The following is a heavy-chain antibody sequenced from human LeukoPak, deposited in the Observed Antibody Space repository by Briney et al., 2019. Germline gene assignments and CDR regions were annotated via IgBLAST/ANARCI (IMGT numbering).Heavy chain of an antibody. D-gene: IGHD6-25*01. Sequence: EASETLSLTCAVYGGSFSGYYWSWIRQPPGKGLEWIGEINHSGSTNYNPSLKSRVTISVDTSKNQFSLKLSSVTAADTAVYYCARDFMQRMTKNDYWGQGTLVTVSS. V-gene: IGHV4-34*01. CDR3: ARDFMQRMTKNDY. J-gene: IGHJ4*02. CDR2: INHSGST. CDR1: GGSFSGYY.